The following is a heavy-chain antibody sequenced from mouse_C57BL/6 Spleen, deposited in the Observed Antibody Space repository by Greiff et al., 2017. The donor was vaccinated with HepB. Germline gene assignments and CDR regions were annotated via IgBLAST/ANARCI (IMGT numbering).Heavy chain of an antibody. Sequence: DVKLVESGGGLVKPGGSLKLSCAASGFTFSSYAMSWVRQTPEKRLEWVATISDGGSYTYYPDNVKGRFTISRDNAKNNLYLQMSHLKSEDTAMYYCARDPGVYSNYFDYWGQGTTLTVSS. CDR3: ARDPGVYSNYFDY. CDR1: GFTFSSYA. J-gene: IGHJ2*01. D-gene: IGHD2-5*01. V-gene: IGHV5-4*01. CDR2: ISDGGSYT.